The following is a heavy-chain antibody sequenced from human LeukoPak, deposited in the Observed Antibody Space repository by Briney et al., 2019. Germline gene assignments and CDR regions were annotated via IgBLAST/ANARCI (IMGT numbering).Heavy chain of an antibody. CDR1: GGSISSGGYY. CDR3: ARVFSSSSSFDY. D-gene: IGHD6-13*01. V-gene: IGHV4-31*03. Sequence: PSQTLSLTCTVSGGSISSGGYYWSWIRQHPGKGLEWIGYIYYSGSTYYNPSLKSRVTISVDTSKNQFSLKLSSVTAADTAVYYCARVFSSSSSFDYWGQGTLVTVSS. CDR2: IYYSGST. J-gene: IGHJ4*02.